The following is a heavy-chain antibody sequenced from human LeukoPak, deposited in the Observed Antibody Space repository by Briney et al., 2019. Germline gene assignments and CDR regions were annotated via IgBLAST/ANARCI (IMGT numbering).Heavy chain of an antibody. CDR3: ARGKGNGYGDYVFDY. Sequence: LRLSCAASGFTFSSYSMNWVRQAPGKGLEWIGYIYHSGSTYYNPSLKSRVTISVDRSKNQFSLKLSSVTAADTAVYYCARGKGNGYGDYVFDYWGQGTLVTVSS. CDR1: GFTFSSYS. V-gene: IGHV4-30-2*01. J-gene: IGHJ4*02. D-gene: IGHD4-17*01. CDR2: IYHSGST.